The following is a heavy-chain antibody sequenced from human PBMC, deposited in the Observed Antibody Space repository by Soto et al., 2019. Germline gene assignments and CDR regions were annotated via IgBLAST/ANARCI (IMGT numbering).Heavy chain of an antibody. CDR3: AGIQNNWFDP. V-gene: IGHV3-7*01. CDR2: IKQDGSEV. J-gene: IGHJ5*02. Sequence: EVQLVESGGGLVQPGGSLRLTCTASGFTFTSSWMAWVRQAPGKGLEWVGNIKQDGSEVYYLDSVRGRFTISRDSAWKSRYLQVNSLRAEDTAVYYCAGIQNNWFDPWGQGTLVAVSS. CDR1: GFTFTSSW.